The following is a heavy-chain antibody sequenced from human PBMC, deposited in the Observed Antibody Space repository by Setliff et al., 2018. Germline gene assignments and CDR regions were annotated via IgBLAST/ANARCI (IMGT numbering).Heavy chain of an antibody. D-gene: IGHD3-10*01. CDR2: VNPNSGNT. CDR1: GYTFTSYD. Sequence: ASVKVSCKASGYTFTSYDINWVRQATGQGLEWMGWVNPNSGNTGYAQKFQGRVTMTRNASISTAYMELSSLRSEDTAVYYCARAELLWFGGFDPWGQGTLVTVSS. J-gene: IGHJ5*02. CDR3: ARAELLWFGGFDP. V-gene: IGHV1-8*02.